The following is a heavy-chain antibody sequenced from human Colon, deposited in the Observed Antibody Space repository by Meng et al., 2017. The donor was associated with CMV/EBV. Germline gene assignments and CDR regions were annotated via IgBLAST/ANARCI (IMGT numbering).Heavy chain of an antibody. D-gene: IGHD6-13*01. V-gene: IGHV3-64*02. CDR3: AREAAAGTYFIRLGMDV. J-gene: IGHJ6*02. Sequence: GESLKISCAASGFTFSSYAMHWVRQAPGKGLEYVSAISSNGGSTYYADSVKGRFTISRDNSKNTLYLQMGSLRAEDMAVYYCAREAAAGTYFIRLGMDVWGQGTTVTVSS. CDR2: ISSNGGST. CDR1: GFTFSSYA.